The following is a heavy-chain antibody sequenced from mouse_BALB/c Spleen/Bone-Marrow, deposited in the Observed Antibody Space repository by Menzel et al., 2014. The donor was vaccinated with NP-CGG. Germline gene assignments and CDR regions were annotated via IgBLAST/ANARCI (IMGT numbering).Heavy chain of an antibody. CDR1: GFSLTSYG. D-gene: IGHD2-12*01. J-gene: IGHJ1*01. Sequence: VQGVESGPGLVQPSQSLSITCTVSGFSLTSYGVHWVRQSPGKGLEWLGVIWSGGSTDYNAAFISRLSISKDNSKSQVFFKMNSLQANDTAIYYCARKGGNYRYFDVWGAGTTVTVSS. CDR3: ARKGGNYRYFDV. V-gene: IGHV2-2*02. CDR2: IWSGGST.